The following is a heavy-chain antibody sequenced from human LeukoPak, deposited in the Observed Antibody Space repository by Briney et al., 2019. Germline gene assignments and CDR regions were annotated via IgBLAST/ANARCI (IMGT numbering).Heavy chain of an antibody. CDR2: IYHSGST. D-gene: IGHD2-21*01. Sequence: SETLSLTCAVSGGSITSGGYSWSWIRQPPGKGLEWIGYIYHSGSTYYNPSLKSRVTISVDRSKNQFSLKLSSVTAADTAVYYCARGPPSYSFDYWGQGTLVTVSS. J-gene: IGHJ4*02. CDR1: GGSITSGGYS. CDR3: ARGPPSYSFDY. V-gene: IGHV4-30-2*01.